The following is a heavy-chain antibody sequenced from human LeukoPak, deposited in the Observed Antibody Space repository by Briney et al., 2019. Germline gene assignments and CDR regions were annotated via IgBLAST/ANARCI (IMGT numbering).Heavy chain of an antibody. J-gene: IGHJ6*03. V-gene: IGHV3-33*06. CDR1: GFSFSTYG. CDR3: AKAGGNSGYDNYYYMDV. Sequence: GGSLRLSCAASGFSFSTYGMEWVRQAPGKGLEWVALIWYDGTNKYYVDSVKGRFTISRDNSKNTLYLQMNSLRAEDTAVYYCAKAGGNSGYDNYYYMDVWGKGTMVTVSS. CDR2: IWYDGTNK. D-gene: IGHD5-12*01.